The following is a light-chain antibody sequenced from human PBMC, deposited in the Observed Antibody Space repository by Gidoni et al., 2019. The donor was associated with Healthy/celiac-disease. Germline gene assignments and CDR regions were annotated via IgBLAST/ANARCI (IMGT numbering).Light chain of an antibody. CDR1: QSVSSN. CDR3: QQYNNWPRT. CDR2: GAS. V-gene: IGKV3-15*01. Sequence: IGMTTSPATLSVSPGERATLSCRASQSVSSNLAWYQQKPGQAPRLLIYGASTRATGIPARFSGSGSGTEFTLTISSLQSEDFAVYYCQQYNNWPRTFGQGTKVEIK. J-gene: IGKJ1*01.